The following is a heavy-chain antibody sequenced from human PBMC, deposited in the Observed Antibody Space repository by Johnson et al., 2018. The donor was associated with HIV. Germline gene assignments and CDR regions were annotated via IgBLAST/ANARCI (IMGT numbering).Heavy chain of an antibody. D-gene: IGHD6-19*01. Sequence: QVYLVESGGGVVQPGRSLRLSCAASGFTFGRYGLHWVRQAPGKGLEWVALISYDGSNKYYTDTVKGRFTISRDNSQTTRYLIMNSLRAEDTSVYYCARVRRSGWYDNDAFDIWGQGTMVTVSS. CDR3: ARVRRSGWYDNDAFDI. CDR1: GFTFGRYG. CDR2: ISYDGSNK. V-gene: IGHV3-30*03. J-gene: IGHJ3*02.